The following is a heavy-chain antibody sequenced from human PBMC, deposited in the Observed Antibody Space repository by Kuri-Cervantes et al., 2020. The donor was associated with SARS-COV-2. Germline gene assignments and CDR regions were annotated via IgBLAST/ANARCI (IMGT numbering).Heavy chain of an antibody. D-gene: IGHD3-3*01. CDR2: ISSSSSTK. Sequence: GESLKISCAASGFTFSSYSMNWDRQAPGKGLEWVSYISSSSSTKYYADSVKGRYTISRDNAKKSLYLQMNSLRAEDTAVYSCASPRYYDFWSGPAGVMDVWGKGTTVTVSS. J-gene: IGHJ6*01. CDR3: ASPRYYDFWSGPAGVMDV. V-gene: IGHV3-48*01. CDR1: GFTFSSYS.